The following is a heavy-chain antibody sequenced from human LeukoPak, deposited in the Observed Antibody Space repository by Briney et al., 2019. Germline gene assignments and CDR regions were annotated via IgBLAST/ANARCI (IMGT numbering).Heavy chain of an antibody. Sequence: ASVKVSCKTSGYPFANFAISWVRQARGQGLEWVGWISGDKGPTYYAPKLQDRVTMTTDSSTSTAYLELRNLRSDDTAVYYCARGGYSDYWGQGTLVTASS. CDR3: ARGGYSDY. CDR2: ISGDKGPT. V-gene: IGHV1-18*01. J-gene: IGHJ4*02. D-gene: IGHD2-15*01. CDR1: GYPFANFA.